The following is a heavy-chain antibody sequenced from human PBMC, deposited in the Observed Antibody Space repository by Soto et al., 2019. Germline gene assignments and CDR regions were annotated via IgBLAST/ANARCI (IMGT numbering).Heavy chain of an antibody. J-gene: IGHJ6*02. CDR2: VSWNSETI. Sequence: EVQLVESGGALVQPGSSLRLSCAASGFSFNDHTMHWVRQGPGKGLEWVSSVSWNSETITYADSVKGRFTISRDNAQNYLYLQMDSLRGEDTALYYCAKGVKAKIFFYGMDVWGQGTTVTVSS. V-gene: IGHV3-9*01. CDR3: AKGVKAKIFFYGMDV. CDR1: GFSFNDHT.